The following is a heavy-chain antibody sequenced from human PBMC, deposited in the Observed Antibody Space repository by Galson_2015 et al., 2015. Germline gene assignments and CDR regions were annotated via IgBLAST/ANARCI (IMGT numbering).Heavy chain of an antibody. CDR1: GFSLSTHTVG. V-gene: IGHV2-5*02. D-gene: IGHD3-10*01. CDR3: AHRRRYYGSGSYDWFDP. Sequence: PALVKPTQPLTLTCTFSGFSLSTHTVGVGWIRQPPGKAPEWLGIIYWDDEKHYSPSLKSRLTITTATTKNQEVLTLTIMGPLDAGTYFCAHRRRYYGSGSYDWFDPWGQGMLVSVSS. J-gene: IGHJ5*02. CDR2: IYWDDEK.